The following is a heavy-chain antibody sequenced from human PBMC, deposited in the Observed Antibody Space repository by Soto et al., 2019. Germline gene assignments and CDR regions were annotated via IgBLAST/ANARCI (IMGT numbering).Heavy chain of an antibody. CDR3: ARDKITGLFDY. D-gene: IGHD2-8*02. J-gene: IGHJ4*02. Sequence: SETLSLTCAVSGGSISSGGYSWSWIRQPPGNGLELIGYIYHSASTYYNPSLKSRVTISVDTSKNQFSLKLTSVTAADTAVYYCARDKITGLFDYWGQGTLVTVSS. CDR2: IYHSAST. CDR1: GGSISSGGYS. V-gene: IGHV4-30-2*01.